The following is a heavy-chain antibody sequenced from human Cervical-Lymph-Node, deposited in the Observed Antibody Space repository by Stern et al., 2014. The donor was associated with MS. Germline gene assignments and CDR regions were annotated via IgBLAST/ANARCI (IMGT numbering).Heavy chain of an antibody. CDR3: ARQYCSGGKCHSSAYNYNGMDV. V-gene: IGHV1-2*06. J-gene: IGHJ6*02. D-gene: IGHD2-15*01. CDR2: IDPNSGGA. Sequence: MQLVESGAEVKKPGASVKVSCKASGYSFTGYYIHWVRRAPGQGLEWMGRIDPNSGGANYAQRFQGGVTLTRDTSISPTYMELSSLRSDDTAIYYCARQYCSGGKCHSSAYNYNGMDVWGQGTTVTVSS. CDR1: GYSFTGYY.